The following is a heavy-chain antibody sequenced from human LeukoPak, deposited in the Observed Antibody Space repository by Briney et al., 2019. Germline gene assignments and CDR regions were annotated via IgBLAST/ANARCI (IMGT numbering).Heavy chain of an antibody. V-gene: IGHV1-69*05. CDR1: GGTFSSYA. CDR3: VRVRYCSSTSCPFLGYYYMDV. Sequence: GGSVKVSCKASGGTFSSYAISWVRQAPGQGLEWMGGINPIFGTANYAQKLQGRVTITTDEYTSTAYMELSSMRSEDTAVYYCVRVRYCSSTSCPFLGYYYMDVWRKGTTVNVSS. D-gene: IGHD2-2*01. J-gene: IGHJ6*03. CDR2: INPIFGTA.